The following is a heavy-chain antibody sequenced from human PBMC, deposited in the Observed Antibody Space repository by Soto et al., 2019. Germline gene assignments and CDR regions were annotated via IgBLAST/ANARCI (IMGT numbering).Heavy chain of an antibody. CDR3: ATLLGFSSGGSWYSHVADY. CDR2: IDGGGTT. CDR1: EYTFSSRA. J-gene: IGHJ4*02. D-gene: IGHD2-8*02. V-gene: IGHV3-23*01. Sequence: EVHLWESGGDLVQPGGSLRVSCVGSEYTFSSRAMSWVRQAPGKGLEWVSGIDGGGTTDYADAVKGRFTISRDNSQDTLYVQMNGRRAEDMAVYYCATLLGFSSGGSWYSHVADYWGQGTLVTVSS.